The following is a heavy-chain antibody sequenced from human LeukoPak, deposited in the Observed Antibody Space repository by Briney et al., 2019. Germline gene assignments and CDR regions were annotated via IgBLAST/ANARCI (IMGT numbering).Heavy chain of an antibody. D-gene: IGHD3-22*01. CDR2: INHSGST. Sequence: PSETLSLTCAVYGGSFSGYYWSWIRQPPGKGLEWIGEINHSGSTNYNPSLKSRVTISVDTSKNQFSLKLSSVTAADTAVYYCARGRTYYYDSSGSYYFDYWGQGTLVTVSS. V-gene: IGHV4-34*01. CDR1: GGSFSGYY. CDR3: ARGRTYYYDSSGSYYFDY. J-gene: IGHJ4*02.